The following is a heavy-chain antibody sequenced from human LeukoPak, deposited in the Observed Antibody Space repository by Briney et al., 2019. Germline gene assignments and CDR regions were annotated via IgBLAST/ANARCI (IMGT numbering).Heavy chain of an antibody. D-gene: IGHD1-26*01. Sequence: QPGRSLRLSCAASGFTFDDYAMYWVRQAPGKGLEWVSGISWNSGSIGYADSVKGRFTISRDNAKNSLYLQMNSLRAEDMALYYCAKSSGSYYYYYYMDVWGKGTTVTVSS. CDR2: ISWNSGSI. CDR3: AKSSGSYYYYYYMDV. V-gene: IGHV3-9*03. CDR1: GFTFDDYA. J-gene: IGHJ6*03.